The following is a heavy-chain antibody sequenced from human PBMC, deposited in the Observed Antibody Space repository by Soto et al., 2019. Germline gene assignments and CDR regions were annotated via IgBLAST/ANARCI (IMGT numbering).Heavy chain of an antibody. D-gene: IGHD4-17*01. CDR3: ARDTVLTGMFDF. Sequence: SETLSLTCTVSGGSIGSYHWSWVRQPPGKGLEWIASVYYTGATNYNPSLGSRVTISIDAPGNRFSMEITSVTAADTAIYYCARDTVLTGMFDFWGQGTLVTVSS. J-gene: IGHJ4*02. CDR1: GGSIGSYH. CDR2: VYYTGAT. V-gene: IGHV4-59*01.